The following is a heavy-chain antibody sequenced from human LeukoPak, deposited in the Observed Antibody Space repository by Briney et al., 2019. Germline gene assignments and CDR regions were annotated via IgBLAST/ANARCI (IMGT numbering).Heavy chain of an antibody. CDR1: GGPISSYY. V-gene: IGHV4-59*08. J-gene: IGHJ4*02. Sequence: SETLSLTCTVSGGPISSYYWTWIRQPPGKGLEWIGYIYYTGATSYNPSLKSRVTISVDTSKNQFSLKLTSVTAADTAVYYCAKYGGSGWVIDYWGQGTLVTVSS. CDR2: IYYTGAT. CDR3: AKYGGSGWVIDY. D-gene: IGHD6-19*01.